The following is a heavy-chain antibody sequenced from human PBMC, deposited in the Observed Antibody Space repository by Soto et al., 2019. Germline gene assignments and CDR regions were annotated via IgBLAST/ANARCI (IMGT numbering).Heavy chain of an antibody. V-gene: IGHV4-59*01. CDR3: ARYAGSSWFDY. Sequence: QVQLQESGPGLVKPSETLSLTCTVSSGSISTYYWSWIRQPPGKGLEWIGYIYYSGRTNYNPSLKSRVTISLDTSRNQFSLKLSSVTAADTAVYYCARYAGSSWFDYRGQGTLVTVSS. CDR2: IYYSGRT. D-gene: IGHD6-13*01. CDR1: SGSISTYY. J-gene: IGHJ4*02.